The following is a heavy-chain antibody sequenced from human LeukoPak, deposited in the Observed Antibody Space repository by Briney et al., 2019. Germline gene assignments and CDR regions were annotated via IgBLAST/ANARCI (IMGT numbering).Heavy chain of an antibody. CDR3: AKVGAKYYDILGIDP. V-gene: IGHV3-66*01. CDR1: GVTVSSNY. D-gene: IGHD3-9*01. J-gene: IGHJ5*02. Sequence: GGSLRLSCAASGVTVSSNYMSSGRQAPGAGVGGGSVIYSGGSTYYAASVKGRFTISRDNSKNTLYLQMNSLRAEDTAVYYCAKVGAKYYDILGIDPWGQGTLVTVSS. CDR2: IYSGGST.